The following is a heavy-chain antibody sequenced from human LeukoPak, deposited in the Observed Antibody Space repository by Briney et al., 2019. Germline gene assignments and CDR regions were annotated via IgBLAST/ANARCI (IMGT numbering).Heavy chain of an antibody. CDR1: GFTFTSYS. J-gene: IGHJ4*02. V-gene: IGHV3-53*01. CDR3: ARNLLDY. CDR2: IYNGGTT. Sequence: GGSLRLSCAASGFTFTSYSMNWVRQAPGKGLEWVSVIYNGGTTYYADSVKGRFTISRDNSKNTLYLQMNSLRAEDTAVYYCARNLLDYWGQGTLVTVSS.